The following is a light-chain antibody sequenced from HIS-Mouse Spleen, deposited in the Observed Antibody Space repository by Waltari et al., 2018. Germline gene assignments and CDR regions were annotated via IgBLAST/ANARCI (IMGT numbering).Light chain of an antibody. CDR3: QQYGSSPT. CDR1: QSVSSCY. Sequence: EIVLTQSPGTLSLSPGERATLSCRASQSVSSCYLAWYQQKPGQAPRLLIYGASSRAAGISGRFSGSGSRTDFTITISRLEHEDSAVYYCQQYGSSPTFGQGTKLEIK. J-gene: IGKJ2*01. CDR2: GAS. V-gene: IGKV3-20*01.